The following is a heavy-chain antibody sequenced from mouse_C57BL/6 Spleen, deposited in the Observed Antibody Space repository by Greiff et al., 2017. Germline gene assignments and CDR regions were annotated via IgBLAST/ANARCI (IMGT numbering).Heavy chain of an antibody. J-gene: IGHJ2*01. Sequence: VQLKQSGPELVKPGASVKISCKASGYTFTDYYMNWVKQSHGKSLEWIGDINPNNGGTSYNQKFKGKATLTVDKSSSTAYMELRSLTSEDSAVYYCARRLYYYGSSYVDYWGQGTTLTVSS. CDR3: ARRLYYYGSSYVDY. CDR2: INPNNGGT. D-gene: IGHD1-1*01. V-gene: IGHV1-26*01. CDR1: GYTFTDYY.